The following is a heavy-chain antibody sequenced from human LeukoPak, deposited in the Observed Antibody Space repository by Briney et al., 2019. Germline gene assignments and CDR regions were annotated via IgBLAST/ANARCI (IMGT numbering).Heavy chain of an antibody. CDR2: IYYSGST. CDR1: GGSISSYY. J-gene: IGHJ4*02. V-gene: IGHV4-59*12. D-gene: IGHD2-2*01. Sequence: SETLSLTCTVSGGSISSYYWSWIRQPPGKGLEWIGYIYYSGSTNYNPSLKSRVTISVDTSKNQFSLKLSSVTAADTAVYYCARVGDIVVVPAAYYFDYWGQGTLVTVSS. CDR3: ARVGDIVVVPAAYYFDY.